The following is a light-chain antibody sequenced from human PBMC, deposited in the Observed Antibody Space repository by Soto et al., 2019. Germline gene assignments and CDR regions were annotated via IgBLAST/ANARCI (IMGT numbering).Light chain of an antibody. CDR1: SSDVGGYNY. CDR3: SSYTSSSTQV. J-gene: IGLJ1*01. Sequence: QSVLAHPASVSGPPGQSITISCTGTSSDVGGYNYVSWYQQHPGKATKLMIYEDSNRPSGVSNRFSGSKSGNTASLTISGLQAEDEADYYCSSYTSSSTQVFGTGTNVTVL. V-gene: IGLV2-14*01. CDR2: EDS.